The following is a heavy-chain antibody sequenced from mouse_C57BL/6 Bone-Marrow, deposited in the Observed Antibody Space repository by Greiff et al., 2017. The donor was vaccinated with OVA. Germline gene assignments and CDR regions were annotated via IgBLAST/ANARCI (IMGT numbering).Heavy chain of an antibody. CDR2: INPNNGGT. D-gene: IGHD1-1*01. J-gene: IGHJ3*01. CDR3: AGRGYYGSSSWFAY. Sequence: VQLQQSGPELVKPGASVKMSCKASGYTFTDYNMHWVKQSHGKSLEWIGYINPNNGGTSYNQKFKGKATLTVNKSSSTAYMELRSLTSEDSAVYYCAGRGYYGSSSWFAYWGQGTQVTVSA. V-gene: IGHV1-22*01. CDR1: GYTFTDYN.